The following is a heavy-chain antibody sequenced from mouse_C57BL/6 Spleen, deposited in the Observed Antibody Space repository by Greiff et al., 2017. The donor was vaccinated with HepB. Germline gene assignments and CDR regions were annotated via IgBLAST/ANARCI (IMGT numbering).Heavy chain of an antibody. CDR2: IYPGDGDT. Sequence: QVQLKESGPELVKPGASVKISCKASGYAFSSSWMNWVKQRPGKGLEWIGRIYPGDGDTNYNGKFKGKAPLTADKSSNTAYMQLHNLTSEYSAVYCCARFWDGYFDDWGTGTTVTVSS. V-gene: IGHV1-82*01. J-gene: IGHJ1*03. D-gene: IGHD4-1*01. CDR3: ARFWDGYFDD. CDR1: GYAFSSSW.